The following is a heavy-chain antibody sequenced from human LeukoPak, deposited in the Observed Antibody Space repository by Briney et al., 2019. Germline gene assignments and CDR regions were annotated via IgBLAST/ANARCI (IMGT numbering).Heavy chain of an antibody. CDR3: ARDTWDSSGCAYFQH. D-gene: IGHD6-19*01. Sequence: GGSLRLSCAASGFTFSSYAMSWVRQAPGKGLEWVSAISGSGGSTYYADSVKGRFTICRDNSKNPLYLQMNSLRAEDTAVYYCARDTWDSSGCAYFQHWGQGTLVTVSS. V-gene: IGHV3-23*01. CDR2: ISGSGGST. J-gene: IGHJ1*01. CDR1: GFTFSSYA.